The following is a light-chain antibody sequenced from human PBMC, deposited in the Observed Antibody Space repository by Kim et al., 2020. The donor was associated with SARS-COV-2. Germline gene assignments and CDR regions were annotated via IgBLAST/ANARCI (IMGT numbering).Light chain of an antibody. CDR1: SSNIGAGYD. CDR3: QSYDSSLSVV. V-gene: IGLV1-40*01. Sequence: SVLTQPPSVSGAPGQRVTISCTGSSSNIGAGYDVHWYQQLPGTAPKLLIYGNSNRPSGVPDRFSGSKSGTSASLAITGLQAEDEADYYCQSYDSSLSVVFGGGTQRTV. J-gene: IGLJ2*01. CDR2: GNS.